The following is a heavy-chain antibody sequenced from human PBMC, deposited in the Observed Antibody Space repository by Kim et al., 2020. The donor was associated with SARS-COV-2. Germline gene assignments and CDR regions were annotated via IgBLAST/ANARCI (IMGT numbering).Heavy chain of an antibody. Sequence: GGSLRLSCAASGFTFSSYSMNWVRQAPGKGLEWVSSISSSSSYIYYADSVKGRFTISRDNAKNSLYLQMNSLRPEDTAVYYCASPAGIAVRGDWFDPWGQGTLVTVSS. CDR3: ASPAGIAVRGDWFDP. CDR1: GFTFSSYS. D-gene: IGHD6-19*01. V-gene: IGHV3-21*01. CDR2: ISSSSSYI. J-gene: IGHJ5*02.